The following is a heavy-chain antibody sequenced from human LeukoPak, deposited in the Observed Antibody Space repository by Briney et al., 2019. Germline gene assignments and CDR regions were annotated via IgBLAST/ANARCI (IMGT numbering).Heavy chain of an antibody. D-gene: IGHD1-1*01. CDR2: INHSGST. Sequence: SETLSLTCAVYGGSFSGYYWSWIRQPPGKGLEWIGEINHSGSTNYNPSLKSRVTISVDTSKNQFSLKLSSVTAADTAVYYCARLPVSTTGTTGNYYYYMDVWGKGTTVTISS. V-gene: IGHV4-34*01. CDR3: ARLPVSTTGTTGNYYYYMDV. CDR1: GGSFSGYY. J-gene: IGHJ6*03.